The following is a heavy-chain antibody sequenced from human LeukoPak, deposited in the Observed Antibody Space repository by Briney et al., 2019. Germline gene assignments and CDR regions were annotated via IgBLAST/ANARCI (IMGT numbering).Heavy chain of an antibody. CDR1: GYSISSGYY. D-gene: IGHD6-13*01. J-gene: IGHJ5*02. Sequence: SETLSLTCTVSGYSISSGYYWGWIRQPPGKGLEWIGSIYHSGSTNYNPSLKSRVTISVDTSKNQFSLKLSSVTAADTAVYYCASGGGRRQQLVRFDPWGQGTLVTVSS. CDR3: ASGGGRRQQLVRFDP. V-gene: IGHV4-38-2*02. CDR2: IYHSGST.